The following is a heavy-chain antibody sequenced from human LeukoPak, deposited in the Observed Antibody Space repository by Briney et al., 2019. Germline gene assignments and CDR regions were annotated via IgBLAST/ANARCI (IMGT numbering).Heavy chain of an antibody. J-gene: IGHJ5*02. CDR2: INPNSGGT. Sequence: ASVKVSCKASGYTFTGYYMHWVRRAPGQGLEWMGRINPNSGGTNYAQKFQGRVTMTRDTSISTAYMELSRLRSDDTAVYYCASGGLYYYDSSGYSLDPWGQGTLVTVSS. D-gene: IGHD3-22*01. CDR3: ASGGLYYYDSSGYSLDP. CDR1: GYTFTGYY. V-gene: IGHV1-2*06.